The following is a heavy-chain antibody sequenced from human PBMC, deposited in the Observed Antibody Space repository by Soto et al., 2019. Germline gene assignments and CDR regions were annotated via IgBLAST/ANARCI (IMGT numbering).Heavy chain of an antibody. CDR3: ARGIGVVKRGGDVSGAY. CDR1: GYTFTSYG. CDR2: ISAYNGNT. D-gene: IGHD2-15*01. J-gene: IGHJ4*02. Sequence: ASVKVSCKASGYTFTSYGISWVRQAPGQGLEWMGWISAYNGNTNYAQKLQGRVTMTTDTSTSTAYMELRSLRSDDTAVYYCARGIGVVKRGGDVSGAYWGQGTLVTVSS. V-gene: IGHV1-18*01.